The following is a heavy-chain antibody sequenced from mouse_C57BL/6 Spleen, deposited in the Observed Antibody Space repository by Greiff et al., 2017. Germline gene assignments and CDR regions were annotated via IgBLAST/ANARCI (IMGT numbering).Heavy chain of an antibody. V-gene: IGHV1-64*01. D-gene: IGHD2-4*01. CDR3: ARGGYYDYDGAWFAY. CDR1: GYTFTSYW. CDR2: IHPNSGST. Sequence: QVQLQQPGAELVKPGASVKLSCKASGYTFTSYWMHWVKQRPGQGLEWIGMIHPNSGSTNYNEKCKSKATLTVDKSSSTAYMQLSSLTSEDSAVYYCARGGYYDYDGAWFAYWGQGTLVTVSA. J-gene: IGHJ3*01.